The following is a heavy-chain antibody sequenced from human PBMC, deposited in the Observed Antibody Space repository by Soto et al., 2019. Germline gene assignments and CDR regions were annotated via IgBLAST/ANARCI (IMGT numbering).Heavy chain of an antibody. J-gene: IGHJ4*01. CDR3: ARDNGNSY. Sequence: EVQLVESGGGLVQPGGSVRLSCAASGFTFSSYWMHWVRQAPGKGLMWVSRIHIDGSTTRYADSVKGRFTISRDNAKNTLYLQMSSLRVEDTAVYYCARDNGNSYWGQGTLVTVSS. CDR2: IHIDGSTT. D-gene: IGHD1-7*01. CDR1: GFTFSSYW. V-gene: IGHV3-74*01.